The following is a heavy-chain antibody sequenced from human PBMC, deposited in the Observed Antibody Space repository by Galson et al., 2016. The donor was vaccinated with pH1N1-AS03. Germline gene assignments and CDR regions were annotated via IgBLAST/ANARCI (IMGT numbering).Heavy chain of an antibody. CDR2: IYTSGVT. V-gene: IGHV4-61*02. CDR3: ARGDPAVADFVY. J-gene: IGHJ4*02. D-gene: IGHD6-19*01. Sequence: TLSLTCTVSGDSFSSNIYYWNWLRQPAGKGLEWIGRIYTSGVTHYHPSLKSRATISIDTSKKQFSLELTSVTAADTAMYYCARGDPAVADFVYWGQGTLVTVSS. CDR1: GDSFSSNIYY.